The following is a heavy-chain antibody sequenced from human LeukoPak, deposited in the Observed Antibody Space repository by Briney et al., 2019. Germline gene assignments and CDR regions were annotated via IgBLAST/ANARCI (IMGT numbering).Heavy chain of an antibody. J-gene: IGHJ3*02. CDR3: ASGIRDIVVVPAARAFDI. D-gene: IGHD2-2*01. Sequence: GASVKVSCKASGGTFSSYAISWVRQAPGQGLEWMGGIIPIFGTANYAQKFQGRVTITADESTSTAYMELSSLRSEDTAVYYCASGIRDIVVVPAARAFDIWGQGTMVTVSS. V-gene: IGHV1-69*13. CDR2: IIPIFGTA. CDR1: GGTFSSYA.